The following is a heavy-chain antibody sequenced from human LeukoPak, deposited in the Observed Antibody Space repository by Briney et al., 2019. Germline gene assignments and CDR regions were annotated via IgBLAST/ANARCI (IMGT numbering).Heavy chain of an antibody. Sequence: PSQTLSLTCTVSGGSISSGSYYWSWIRQPAGKGLEWIGRIYTSGSTNYNPSLKSRVTISVDTSKNQFSLKLSFVTAADTAVYYCARDWVYWGQGTLVTVSS. CDR1: GGSISSGSYY. CDR2: IYTSGST. V-gene: IGHV4-61*02. CDR3: ARDWVY. D-gene: IGHD3-16*01. J-gene: IGHJ4*02.